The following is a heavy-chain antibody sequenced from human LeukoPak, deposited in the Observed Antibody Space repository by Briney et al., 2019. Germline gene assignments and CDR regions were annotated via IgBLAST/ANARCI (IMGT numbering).Heavy chain of an antibody. J-gene: IGHJ4*02. V-gene: IGHV4-59*08. Sequence: SETLSLTCTVSGGSISSYYWSWIRQPAGKGPEWIGYIYYSGSTNYNPSLKSRVTISVDTSKNQFSLKLSSVTAADTAVYYCARHRYDYPDYWGQGTLVTVSS. D-gene: IGHD5-12*01. CDR1: GGSISSYY. CDR2: IYYSGST. CDR3: ARHRYDYPDY.